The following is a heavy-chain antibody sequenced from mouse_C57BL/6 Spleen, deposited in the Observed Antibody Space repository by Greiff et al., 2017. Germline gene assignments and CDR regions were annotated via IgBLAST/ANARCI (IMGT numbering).Heavy chain of an antibody. CDR2: IDPSDSET. CDR3: ARERVITGYYLDY. D-gene: IGHD4-1*01. V-gene: IGHV1-52*01. Sequence: VQLQQPGAELVRPGSSVKLSCKASGYTFTSYWMHWVKQRPIQGLEWIGNIDPSDSETHYNQKFKDKATLTVDKSSSTAYMQLSSLTSEDSAVYYCARERVITGYYLDYWGQGTTLTVSS. J-gene: IGHJ2*01. CDR1: GYTFTSYW.